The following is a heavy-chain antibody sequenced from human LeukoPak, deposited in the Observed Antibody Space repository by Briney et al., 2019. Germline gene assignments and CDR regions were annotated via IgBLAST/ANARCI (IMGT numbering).Heavy chain of an antibody. CDR3: TTGIFGVVIISDY. CDR2: IKSKADGGTT. D-gene: IGHD3-3*01. Sequence: GGSLRLSCAASGFTFSSYWMSWVRQAPGKGLEWVGRIKSKADGGTTDYAAPVKGRFTISRDDSKNTLYLQMNSLKTEDTAVYYCTTGIFGVVIISDYWGQGTLVTVSS. CDR1: GFTFSSYW. J-gene: IGHJ4*02. V-gene: IGHV3-15*01.